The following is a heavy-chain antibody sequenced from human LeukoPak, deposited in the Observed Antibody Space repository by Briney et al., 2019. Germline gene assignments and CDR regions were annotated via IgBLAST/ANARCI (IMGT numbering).Heavy chain of an antibody. J-gene: IGHJ4*02. CDR3: ARDCGGDCS. V-gene: IGHV3-48*01. CDR1: GFTFSSYS. Sequence: PWGSLRLSCAASGFTFSSYSMNWVGQAPGKGLEWASYISSSSSTIYYADSVKGRFTISRDNAKNSLYLQMNSLRAEDTAVYYCARDCGGDCSWGQGTLVTVPS. CDR2: ISSSSSTI. D-gene: IGHD2-21*02.